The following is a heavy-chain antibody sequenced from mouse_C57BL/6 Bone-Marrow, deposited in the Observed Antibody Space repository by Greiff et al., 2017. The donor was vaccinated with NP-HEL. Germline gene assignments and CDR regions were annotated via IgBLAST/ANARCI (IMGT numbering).Heavy chain of an antibody. D-gene: IGHD2-2*01. V-gene: IGHV5-4*03. Sequence: EVMLVESGGGLVKPGGSLKLSCAASGFTFSSYAMSWVRQTPEKRLEWVATISDGGSYTYYPDNVKGRFTISRDNAKNNLYLQMSDLKSEDTAMYYCARAYGCFYAMDYWGQGTSVTVSA. J-gene: IGHJ4*01. CDR3: ARAYGCFYAMDY. CDR2: ISDGGSYT. CDR1: GFTFSSYA.